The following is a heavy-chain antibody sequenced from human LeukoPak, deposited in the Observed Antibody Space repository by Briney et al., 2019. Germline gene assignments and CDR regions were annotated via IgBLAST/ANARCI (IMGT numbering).Heavy chain of an antibody. Sequence: ASVKGSCTASGYTFTSYYMHWVRQAPGQGLEWMGIINPSGGSTSNAQKFQGRVTMTRDTSTSTVYMELSSLRSEDTAVYYCARERREGYGFGIDYWGQGTLVTVSS. CDR1: GYTFTSYY. D-gene: IGHD5-18*01. CDR3: ARERREGYGFGIDY. CDR2: INPSGGST. J-gene: IGHJ4*02. V-gene: IGHV1-46*01.